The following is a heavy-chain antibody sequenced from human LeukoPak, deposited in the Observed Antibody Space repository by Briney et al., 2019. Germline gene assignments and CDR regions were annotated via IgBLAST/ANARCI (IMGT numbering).Heavy chain of an antibody. J-gene: IGHJ4*02. CDR3: TNGYCTGGLCHRYFDY. D-gene: IGHD2-8*02. CDR1: GFTFSNYA. Sequence: GSLRLSCAASGFTFSNYAMRWVRQAPGKGLEWVSSIGGGGSTTYYADSVKGRFTISRANSKNTLYLQMNGLRAEDTAVYYCTNGYCTGGLCHRYFDYWGQGALVTVSS. CDR2: IGGGGSTT. V-gene: IGHV3-23*01.